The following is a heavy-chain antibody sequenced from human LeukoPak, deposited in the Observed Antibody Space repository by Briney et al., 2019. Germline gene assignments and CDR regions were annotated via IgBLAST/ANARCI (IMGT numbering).Heavy chain of an antibody. D-gene: IGHD6-13*01. J-gene: IGHJ3*02. Sequence: ASVKVSCKSSGYTFTRHYLHWVRQAPGQGLEWVGLINPTGTSSWSAQKFQGRVTMTRDMSTSTVYMELSSLRSEDTAVYYCARDHLAAAGTAFDIWGQGTMVTVSS. CDR2: INPTGTSS. CDR3: ARDHLAAAGTAFDI. CDR1: GYTFTRHY. V-gene: IGHV1-46*01.